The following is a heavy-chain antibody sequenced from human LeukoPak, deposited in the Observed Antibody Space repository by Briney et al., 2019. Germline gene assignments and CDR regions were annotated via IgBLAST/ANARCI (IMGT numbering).Heavy chain of an antibody. CDR2: IYYSGRT. D-gene: IGHD5-12*01. CDR1: GGSISSSSYY. Sequence: SETLSLTCTVSGGSISSSSYYWGWIRQPPGKGLEWIGSIYYSGRTYYNPSLKSRVTISVDTSKNQFSLKVRSVTAADTAVYYGARPQGVASVWDFDYWGQGTLVTVSS. V-gene: IGHV4-39*01. J-gene: IGHJ4*02. CDR3: ARPQGVASVWDFDY.